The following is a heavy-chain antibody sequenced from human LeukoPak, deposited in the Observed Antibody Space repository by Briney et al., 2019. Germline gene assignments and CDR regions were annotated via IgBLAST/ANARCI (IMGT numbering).Heavy chain of an antibody. CDR2: IWYDGSNK. D-gene: IGHD3-22*01. CDR3: ARHYDSSGYYYFDY. V-gene: IGHV3-33*01. J-gene: IGHJ4*02. CDR1: GFTFSSYG. Sequence: PGGSLRLSCAASGFTFSSYGMHWVRQAPGKGLEWVAVIWYDGSNKYYADSVKGRFTISRDNSKNTLYLQMNSLRAEDTAVYYCARHYDSSGYYYFDYWGQGTLVTVSS.